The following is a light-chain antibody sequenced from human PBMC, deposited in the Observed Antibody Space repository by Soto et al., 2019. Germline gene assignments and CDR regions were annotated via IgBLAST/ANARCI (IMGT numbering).Light chain of an antibody. V-gene: IGKV3-20*01. CDR3: QQYGSSPPCT. Sequence: EIVLTQSPGTLSLSPGERATLSCRASQSVSSSYLAWYQQKPGQAPRLLIYGVSSRATGIPDRFSGSGSGTDFTLTISRLEPEDFAVYYCQQYGSSPPCTFGQGTKLEIK. CDR1: QSVSSSY. J-gene: IGKJ2*02. CDR2: GVS.